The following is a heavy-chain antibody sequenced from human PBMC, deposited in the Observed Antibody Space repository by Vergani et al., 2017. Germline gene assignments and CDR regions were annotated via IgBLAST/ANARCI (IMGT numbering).Heavy chain of an antibody. CDR2: VYWNDDE. CDR3: AHRRKALDPRFDY. V-gene: IGHV2-5*01. D-gene: IGHD6-6*01. Sequence: QITLRESGPTLVKPTQTLTLTCTFSGFSLTTGGEGVGWIRQPPGRALEWLAFVYWNDDERYSPSLKSRVTITKDTSKNEVILTMTNMDPVDTATYYCAHRRKALDPRFDYWGQGTLVTVSS. CDR1: GFSLTTGGEG. J-gene: IGHJ4*02.